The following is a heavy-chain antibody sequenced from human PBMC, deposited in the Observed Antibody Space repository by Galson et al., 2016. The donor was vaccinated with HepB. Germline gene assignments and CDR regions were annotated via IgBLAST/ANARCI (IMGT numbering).Heavy chain of an antibody. CDR1: GYIFTSHW. CDR3: ARQPHYHILTGYWFDV. D-gene: IGHD3-9*01. Sequence: QSGAEVKKPGESLKISCKGSGYIFTSHWIAWVRQMPGKGLEWMGVIYPSNSDTKYSPSFEGQVTISADKATSTASLQWTSLKASDTAVYYCARQPHYHILTGYWFDVWGQGTLVTVSS. V-gene: IGHV5-51*01. J-gene: IGHJ5*02. CDR2: IYPSNSDT.